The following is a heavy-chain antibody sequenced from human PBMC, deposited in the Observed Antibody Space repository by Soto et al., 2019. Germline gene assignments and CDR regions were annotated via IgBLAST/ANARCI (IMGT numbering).Heavy chain of an antibody. CDR3: ARDNRITMIVVVISPFDY. V-gene: IGHV1-18*01. Sequence: GASVKLSRMASGDTFTRYGISWVRQAPRQGLEWMGWISAYNGNTNYAQKLQGRVTMTTDTSTSTAYMELRRLRSDDTAVYYCARDNRITMIVVVISPFDYWGQGTLVTVSS. D-gene: IGHD3-22*01. CDR2: ISAYNGNT. J-gene: IGHJ4*02. CDR1: GDTFTRYG.